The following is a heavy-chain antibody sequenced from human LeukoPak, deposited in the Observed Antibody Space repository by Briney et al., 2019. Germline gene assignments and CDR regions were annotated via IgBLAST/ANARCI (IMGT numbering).Heavy chain of an antibody. D-gene: IGHD3-10*01. CDR2: IYSGGST. CDR1: GFTFSSNY. Sequence: GSLRLSCAASGFTFSSNYMSWVRQAPGKGLEWVSVIYSGGSTYYTDSVKGRVTISRDNSKSTLYIQMNSLRAEDTAVYYCARAKPKNMVRGLIMRRESRYYFDYWGQGTLVTVSS. V-gene: IGHV3-53*01. CDR3: ARAKPKNMVRGLIMRRESRYYFDY. J-gene: IGHJ4*02.